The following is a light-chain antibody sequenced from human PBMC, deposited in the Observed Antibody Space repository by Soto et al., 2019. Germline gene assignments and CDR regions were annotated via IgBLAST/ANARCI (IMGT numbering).Light chain of an antibody. CDR2: DAS. CDR1: QAISSA. Sequence: AIQMTQSPSTVSASVGDRVTISCRASQAISSALAWYQQKPGKPPKLLIYDASTLQSGVPSRFSGTASGTDGTITISSLKEEDGATYYGQQFNNWPVTFGPGTKVDIK. J-gene: IGKJ3*01. CDR3: QQFNNWPVT. V-gene: IGKV1D-13*01.